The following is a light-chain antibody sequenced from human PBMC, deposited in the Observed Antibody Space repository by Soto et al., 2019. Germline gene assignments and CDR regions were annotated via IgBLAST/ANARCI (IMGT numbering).Light chain of an antibody. Sequence: QSVLTQPPSVSGAPGQRVTISCTGNSSNIGAGYDVHWYQQLPGRAPKVLIYGNTNRPSGVPDRFSGSKSGTSASLAITGLQAEDEADYHCQSYDSSLKRVFGGGTQLTVL. CDR3: QSYDSSLKRV. CDR1: SSNIGAGYD. J-gene: IGLJ2*01. V-gene: IGLV1-40*01. CDR2: GNT.